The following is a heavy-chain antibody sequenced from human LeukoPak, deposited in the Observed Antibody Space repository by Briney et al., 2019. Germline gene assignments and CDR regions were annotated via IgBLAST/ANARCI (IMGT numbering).Heavy chain of an antibody. V-gene: IGHV3-23*01. D-gene: IGHD6-13*01. Sequence: GRSLRLSCAASGFTFSSYAMSWVRQAPGKGLEWVSCIRGGVGNPYYGDSVKGRFIISRDDSKSTLFLQMSSLRAEDTAVYYCAREVSSSWYYVDYWGQGTLVTVSS. J-gene: IGHJ4*02. CDR2: IRGGVGNP. CDR1: GFTFSSYA. CDR3: AREVSSSWYYVDY.